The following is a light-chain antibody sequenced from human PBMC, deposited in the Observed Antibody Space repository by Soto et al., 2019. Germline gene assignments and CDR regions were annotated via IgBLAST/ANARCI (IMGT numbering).Light chain of an antibody. CDR3: QQSHSTPRT. Sequence: DIHLTHSTSSLCASVGDRVTITCRARQSISSYLKWYQQKPGKAPKLLIYAASSLQSGVPSRFSGSGSGTDFTLTISILQPEGLPTYYCQQSHSTPRTCGQVTRV. CDR2: AAS. J-gene: IGKJ1*01. V-gene: IGKV1-39*01. CDR1: QSISSY.